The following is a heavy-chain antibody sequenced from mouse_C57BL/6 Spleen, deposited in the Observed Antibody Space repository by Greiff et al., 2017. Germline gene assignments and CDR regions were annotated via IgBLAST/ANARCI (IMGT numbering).Heavy chain of an antibody. D-gene: IGHD2-3*01. CDR2: IHPNSGST. J-gene: IGHJ3*01. CDR3: ANDGYYVGFAY. CDR1: GYTFTSYW. Sequence: VKLQQPGAELVKPGASVKLSCKASGYTFTSYWMHWVKQRPGQGLEWIGMIHPNSGSTNYNEKFKSKATLTVDKSSSTAYMQLSSLTSEDSAVYYCANDGYYVGFAYWGQGTLVTVSA. V-gene: IGHV1-64*01.